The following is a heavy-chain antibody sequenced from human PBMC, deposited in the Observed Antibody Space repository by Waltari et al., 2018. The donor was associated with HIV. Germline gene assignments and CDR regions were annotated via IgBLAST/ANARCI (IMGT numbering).Heavy chain of an antibody. CDR3: APIAYYYDSSANGDWFDP. CDR1: GYTLTELS. D-gene: IGHD3-22*01. V-gene: IGHV1-24*01. CDR2: FDPEDGET. Sequence: QVQLVQSGAEVKKPGASVKVSCKVSGYTLTELSMHWVRQAPGKGLEWMGGFDPEDGETIYAQKFQGRVTMTEDTSTDTAYMELSSLRSEDTAVYYCAPIAYYYDSSANGDWFDPWGQGTLVTVSS. J-gene: IGHJ5*02.